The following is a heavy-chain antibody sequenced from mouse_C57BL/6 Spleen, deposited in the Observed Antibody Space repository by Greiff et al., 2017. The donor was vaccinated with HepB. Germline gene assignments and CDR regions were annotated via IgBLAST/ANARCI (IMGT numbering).Heavy chain of an antibody. CDR2: RWSGGST. Sequence: QVQLKESGPGLVQPSQRLSITCTVSGFSLTSYGVHWVRQSPGKGLEWLGVRWSGGSTDYNAAFISRLSISKDNSKSQVFFKMNSLQADDTAIYYCASPSFITVGMDYWGQGTSVTVSS. J-gene: IGHJ4*01. CDR3: ASPSFITVGMDY. V-gene: IGHV2-2*01. D-gene: IGHD1-1*01. CDR1: GFSLTSYG.